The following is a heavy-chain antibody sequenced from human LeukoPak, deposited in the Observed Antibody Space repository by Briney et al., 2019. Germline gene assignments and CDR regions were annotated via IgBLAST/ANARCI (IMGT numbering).Heavy chain of an antibody. V-gene: IGHV1-18*01. J-gene: IGHJ3*02. Sequence: ASVKVSCKASGYTFTSYGISWVRQAPGQGLEWMGWISAYNGNTNYAQKLQGRVTMTTDTSTSTAYMELRSLRSDDTAVYYCARDLSGNYYDSSGYYSDAFDIWGQGTKVTVSS. CDR3: ARDLSGNYYDSSGYYSDAFDI. CDR2: ISAYNGNT. D-gene: IGHD3-22*01. CDR1: GYTFTSYG.